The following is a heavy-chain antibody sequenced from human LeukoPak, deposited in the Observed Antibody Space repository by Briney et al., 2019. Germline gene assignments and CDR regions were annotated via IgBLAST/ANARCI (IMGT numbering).Heavy chain of an antibody. D-gene: IGHD3-22*01. CDR3: AKGTVIVGYYFDS. CDR1: GFTFSSYG. Sequence: GGALRLSCAASGFTFSSYGIHWVRQAPGKGLGREAVISNDGSDKSYADSVKGRFTISRDNSKNTLYLQMNSLRAEDTAVYFCAKGTVIVGYYFDSWGQGTLVTVSS. J-gene: IGHJ4*02. V-gene: IGHV3-30*18. CDR2: ISNDGSDK.